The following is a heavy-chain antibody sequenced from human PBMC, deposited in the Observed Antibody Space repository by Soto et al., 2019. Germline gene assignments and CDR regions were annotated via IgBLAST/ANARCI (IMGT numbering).Heavy chain of an antibody. J-gene: IGHJ3*02. CDR2: ISYDGSNK. Sequence: QVQLVESGGGVVQPGRSLRLSCAASGFTFSRYAMHWVRQAPGKGLEWVAVISYDGSNKYYADSVKGRFTISRDNSKNTLYLQMNSLRAEDTAVYYCARGPYCRGGSCNAFDIWGQGTMVTVSS. CDR3: ARGPYCRGGSCNAFDI. CDR1: GFTFSRYA. D-gene: IGHD2-15*01. V-gene: IGHV3-30-3*01.